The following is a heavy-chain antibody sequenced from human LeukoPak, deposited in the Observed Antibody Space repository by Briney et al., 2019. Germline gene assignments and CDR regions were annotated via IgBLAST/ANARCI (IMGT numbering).Heavy chain of an antibody. V-gene: IGHV1-69*13. CDR1: GGTFSSYA. D-gene: IGHD3-10*01. Sequence: ASVKVSCKASGGTFSSYAISWVRQAPGRGLEWMGGIIPIFGTANYAQKFQGRVTITADESTSTAYMELSSLRSEDTAVYYCASHRDSYLQVWGQGTLVTVSS. CDR3: ASHRDSYLQV. J-gene: IGHJ4*02. CDR2: IIPIFGTA.